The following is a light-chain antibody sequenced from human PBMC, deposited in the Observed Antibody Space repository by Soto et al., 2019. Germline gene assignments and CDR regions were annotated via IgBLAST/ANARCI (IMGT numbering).Light chain of an antibody. V-gene: IGLV2-11*01. CDR1: SSDVGGYNY. Sequence: QSVLTQPRSVSGSPGQSVTISCTGTSSDVGGYNYVSWYQQHPGKAPKLMIYDVSKRPSGDPDRFSGSKSGNTASLTISGLQDEDDAYYYCCSDAGSGVFGGGTKLTVL. J-gene: IGLJ3*02. CDR2: DVS. CDR3: CSDAGSGV.